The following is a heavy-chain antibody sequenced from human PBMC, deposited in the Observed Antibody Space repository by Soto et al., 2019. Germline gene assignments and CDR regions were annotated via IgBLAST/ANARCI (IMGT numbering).Heavy chain of an antibody. D-gene: IGHD6-6*01. Sequence: PGGSLRLSCAASGFTFSSYGMHWVRQAPGKGLEWVAVISYDGSNKYYADSVKGRFTISRDNSKNTLYLQMNSLRAEDTAVYYCAKALEYSRSSAPSWGQGTLVTVSS. CDR2: ISYDGSNK. V-gene: IGHV3-30*18. CDR1: GFTFSSYG. J-gene: IGHJ5*02. CDR3: AKALEYSRSSAPS.